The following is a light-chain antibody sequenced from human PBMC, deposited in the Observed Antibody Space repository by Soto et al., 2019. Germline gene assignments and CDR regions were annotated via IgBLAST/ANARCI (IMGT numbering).Light chain of an antibody. Sequence: DIQMTQSPSTLSASVGDRVTITCRASQSISSWLAWYQQKPGKAPKLLIYKASSLESGVPSRFNASGSGTEFALTISSLQPDDFATYYCQQYNSYWTFGQGTKVEIK. CDR1: QSISSW. CDR2: KAS. CDR3: QQYNSYWT. V-gene: IGKV1-5*03. J-gene: IGKJ1*01.